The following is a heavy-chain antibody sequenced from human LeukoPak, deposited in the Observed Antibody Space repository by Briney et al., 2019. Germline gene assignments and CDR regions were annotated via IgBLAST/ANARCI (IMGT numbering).Heavy chain of an antibody. CDR2: ISPYNGNT. D-gene: IGHD3-9*01. Sequence: ASVKVSCKGSGYTFTIYGISWVRQAPGQGLEWMGWISPYNGNTNYAQNFQGRVTMTTDTCTSTAYMELRSPRSDDTAVYYCARGTDIRSPFDPWGQGTLVTVSS. CDR3: ARGTDIRSPFDP. V-gene: IGHV1-18*01. CDR1: GYTFTIYG. J-gene: IGHJ5*02.